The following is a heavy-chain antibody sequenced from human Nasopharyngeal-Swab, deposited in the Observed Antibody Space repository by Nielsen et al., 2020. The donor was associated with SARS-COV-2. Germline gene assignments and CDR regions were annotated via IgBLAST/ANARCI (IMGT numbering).Heavy chain of an antibody. Sequence: ASVKVSCKASGYTFTSYGISWVRQAPGQGLEWMGWISAYNGNTNYAQNLQGRVTMTTDTSTSTAYMEPRSMRYDDTAVYYWGRDRGRARWGDILTGPIDYWGQGTLVTVSS. V-gene: IGHV1-18*04. CDR3: GRDRGRARWGDILTGPIDY. CDR1: GYTFTSYG. CDR2: ISAYNGNT. D-gene: IGHD3-9*01. J-gene: IGHJ4*02.